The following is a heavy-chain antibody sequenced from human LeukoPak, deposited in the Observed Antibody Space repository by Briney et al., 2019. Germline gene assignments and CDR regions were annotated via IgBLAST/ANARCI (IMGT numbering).Heavy chain of an antibody. Sequence: GASVKVSCKASGYTFTGYYMHWVRQAPGQGLEWMGWINPNSGGTNYAQEFQGRVTMTRDTSISTAYMELSRLRSDDTAVYYCARDDRTGTTDYMDVWGKGTTVTVSS. V-gene: IGHV1-2*02. D-gene: IGHD1-7*01. J-gene: IGHJ6*03. CDR3: ARDDRTGTTDYMDV. CDR1: GYTFTGYY. CDR2: INPNSGGT.